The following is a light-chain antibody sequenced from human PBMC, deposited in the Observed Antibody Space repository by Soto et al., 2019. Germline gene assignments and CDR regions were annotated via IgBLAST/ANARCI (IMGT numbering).Light chain of an antibody. CDR3: QQYERTLST. CDR2: WAS. J-gene: IGKJ2*01. V-gene: IGKV4-1*01. Sequence: DIVMTQSPDSLAVSLGERATINCKSSQSVLYSSNNKNYLAWYQQRPGQPPKLLIYWASTRESGVPDRFSRSGSVKEFSLTITSLQAEEVAIYFCQQYERTLSTFVQGTKFEIK. CDR1: QSVLYSSNNKNY.